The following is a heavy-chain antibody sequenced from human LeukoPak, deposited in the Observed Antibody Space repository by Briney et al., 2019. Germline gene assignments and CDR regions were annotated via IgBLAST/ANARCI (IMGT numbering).Heavy chain of an antibody. CDR2: IYYSGST. J-gene: IGHJ5*02. V-gene: IGHV4-59*11. Sequence: SETLSLTCTVSGGSISSHYWSWIRQPPGKGLEWIGDIYYSGSTNYNPSLKSRVTMSVDTSKNQFSLKLSSVTAADTAVYYCARVVGYCSGGSCYSASPWFDPWGQGTLVTVSS. CDR3: ARVVGYCSGGSCYSASPWFDP. D-gene: IGHD2-15*01. CDR1: GGSISSHY.